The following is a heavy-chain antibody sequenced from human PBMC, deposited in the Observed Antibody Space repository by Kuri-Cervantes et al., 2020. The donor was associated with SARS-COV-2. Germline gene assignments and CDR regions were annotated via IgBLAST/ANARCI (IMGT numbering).Heavy chain of an antibody. CDR3: ARVVGYYYGSGSYYNDQYYFDY. CDR2: ISAYNGNT. Sequence: ASVKVSCKASGYTFTSYGISWVRQAPGQGLEWMGWISAYNGNTNYAQKLQGRVTMTRDMSTSTAYMELSSLRSDDTAVYYCARVVGYYYGSGSYYNDQYYFDYWGQGTLVTVSS. V-gene: IGHV1-18*01. J-gene: IGHJ4*02. CDR1: GYTFTSYG. D-gene: IGHD3-10*01.